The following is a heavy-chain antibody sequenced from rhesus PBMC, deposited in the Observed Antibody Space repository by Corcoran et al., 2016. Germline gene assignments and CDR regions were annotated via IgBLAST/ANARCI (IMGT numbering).Heavy chain of an antibody. CDR1: GGSISSSNW. Sequence: QVQLQESGPAVVKPSETLSLTCAVSGGSISSSNWWSWIRPSPGKGLERIGGLYGSGGSNESNPSLKGRITISIDTSKNQFSLKLSSVTAADTTVYYCARLPYKIWTGYYIFDYWGQGVLVTVSS. J-gene: IGHJ4*01. V-gene: IGHV4-93*02. D-gene: IGHD3-3*01. CDR2: LYGSGGSN. CDR3: ARLPYKIWTGYYIFDY.